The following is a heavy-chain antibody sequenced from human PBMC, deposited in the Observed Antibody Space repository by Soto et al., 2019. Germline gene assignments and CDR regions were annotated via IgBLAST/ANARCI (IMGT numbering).Heavy chain of an antibody. Sequence: GGSPRLSCAASGFTFSSYWMSWVRQAPGKGLEWVANIKQDGSEKYYVDSVKGRFTISRDNAKNSLYLQMNSLRAEDTAVYYCARDITYYYYYMDVWGKGTTVTVSS. CDR2: IKQDGSEK. J-gene: IGHJ6*03. V-gene: IGHV3-7*01. D-gene: IGHD3-10*01. CDR1: GFTFSSYW. CDR3: ARDITYYYYYMDV.